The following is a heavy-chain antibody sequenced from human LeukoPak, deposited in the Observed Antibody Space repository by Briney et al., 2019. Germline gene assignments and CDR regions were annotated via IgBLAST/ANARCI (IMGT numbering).Heavy chain of an antibody. CDR1: GGSFSGYY. CDR3: ARGLIVVVPAAKKYYYYYGMDV. Sequence: SETLSLTCAVYGGSFSGYYWSWVRQPPGKGVEWSGEINHSGSTNYNPSLKSRVTISVATSKNQFSLKLSSVTAADTAVYYCARGLIVVVPAAKKYYYYYGMDVWGQGTTVTVSS. J-gene: IGHJ6*02. CDR2: INHSGST. D-gene: IGHD2-2*01. V-gene: IGHV4-34*01.